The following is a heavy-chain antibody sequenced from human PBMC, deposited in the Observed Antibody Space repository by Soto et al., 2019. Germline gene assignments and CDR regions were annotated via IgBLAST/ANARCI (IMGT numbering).Heavy chain of an antibody. V-gene: IGHV3-43*01. CDR3: AMPRFSYSREARLDY. J-gene: IGHJ4*02. CDR1: GFTFDDYT. D-gene: IGHD6-25*01. CDR2: ISWDGGST. Sequence: PGGSLRLSCAASGFTFDDYTMHWVRQAPGKGLEWVSLISWDGGSTYYADSVKGRFTISRDNSKNSLYLQMNSLRTEDTALYYCAMPRFSYSREARLDYWGQGTLVTVSS.